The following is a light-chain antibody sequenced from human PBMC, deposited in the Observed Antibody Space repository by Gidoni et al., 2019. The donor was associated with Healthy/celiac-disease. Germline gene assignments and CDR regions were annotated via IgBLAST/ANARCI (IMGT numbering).Light chain of an antibody. CDR2: GAT. CDR3: QQLNILPRT. V-gene: IGKV1-9*01. Sequence: DIQLTQSPSFLSASVGDRVTIACRASQAISIYLAWYQQKPGRAPNLLIYGATTLQSGVPSRFSGSGSGTEFTLTISSLQPEDFATYYFQQLNILPRTFXPXTKVDI. J-gene: IGKJ3*01. CDR1: QAISIY.